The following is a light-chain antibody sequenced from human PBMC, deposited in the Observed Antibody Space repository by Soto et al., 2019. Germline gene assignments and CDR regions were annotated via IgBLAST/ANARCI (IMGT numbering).Light chain of an antibody. J-gene: IGLJ2*01. CDR1: SSDVGSYNI. V-gene: IGLV2-23*02. CDR2: EVF. Sequence: QSVLTQPASVSGSPGQSITISCTGPSSDVGSYNIVSWYQQYPGKAPKLIIFEVFKRPSGVSHGFSGSKSGNTASLTISGLQAEDEANYYCCSYAGRATYVFGGGTKLTVL. CDR3: CSYAGRATYV.